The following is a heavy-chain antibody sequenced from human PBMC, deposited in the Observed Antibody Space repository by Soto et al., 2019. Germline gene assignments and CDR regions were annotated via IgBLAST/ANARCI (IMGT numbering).Heavy chain of an antibody. J-gene: IGHJ4*02. D-gene: IGHD2-15*01. Sequence: GGSLRLSCAASGFTFSSYSMNWVRQAPGKGLEWVSSISSSSSYIYYADSVKGRFTISRDNAKNSLYLQMNSLRAEDTAVYYCARDDAEDIVVVVAATPFDYWGQGTLVTVSS. CDR3: ARDDAEDIVVVVAATPFDY. CDR1: GFTFSSYS. V-gene: IGHV3-21*01. CDR2: ISSSSSYI.